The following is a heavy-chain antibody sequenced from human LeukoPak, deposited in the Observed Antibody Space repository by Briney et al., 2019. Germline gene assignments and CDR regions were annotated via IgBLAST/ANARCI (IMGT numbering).Heavy chain of an antibody. CDR3: ARGGREGYYDGYFDY. J-gene: IGHJ4*02. CDR2: IYSGGST. CDR1: GFTVSSNY. V-gene: IGHV3-66*01. Sequence: PGGSLRLSCAASGFTVSSNYMSWVRQAPGEGLEWVSVIYSGGSTYYADSVKGRFTISRDNSKNTLYLQMNSLRAEDTAVYYCARGGREGYYDGYFDYWGQGTLVTVSS. D-gene: IGHD3-22*01.